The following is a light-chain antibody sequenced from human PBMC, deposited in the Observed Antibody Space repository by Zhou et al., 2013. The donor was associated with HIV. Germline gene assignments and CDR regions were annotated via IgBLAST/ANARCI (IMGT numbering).Light chain of an antibody. CDR3: QQYKSYPVT. CDR2: AAS. Sequence: DIQMTQSPSSVSASVGDRVTITCRASQGISSWLAWYQQKPGKAPKLLIYAASSLQSGVPPRFSGSASGTGTEFTLTINSLQPDDLATYYCQQYKSYPVTFGGGTKVEI. J-gene: IGKJ4*01. V-gene: IGKV1D-16*01. CDR1: QGISSW.